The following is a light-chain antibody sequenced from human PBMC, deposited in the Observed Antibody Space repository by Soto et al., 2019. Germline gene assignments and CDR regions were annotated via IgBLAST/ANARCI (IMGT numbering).Light chain of an antibody. J-gene: IGLJ3*02. Sequence: QSVLTQPASVSGSPGQSITISCSGTTNDIGGYNYVSWYQHHPGKVPKVIIYEVRNRPSGVSNRFSGSKSGNTASLTSSGLQAEDEADYYCCSYTNSATLVFGGGTKLTVL. V-gene: IGLV2-14*01. CDR2: EVR. CDR1: TNDIGGYNY. CDR3: CSYTNSATLV.